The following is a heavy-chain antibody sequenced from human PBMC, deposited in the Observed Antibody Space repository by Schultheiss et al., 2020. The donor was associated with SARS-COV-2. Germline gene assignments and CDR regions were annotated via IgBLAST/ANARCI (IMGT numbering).Heavy chain of an antibody. V-gene: IGHV3-13*05. Sequence: GGSLRLSCVASGFTFSSYDMHWVRQATGKGLEWVSAIGTAGDPFYPGSVKGRFTISRDNAKNSLYLQMNSLRVEDTAVYYCARESEGFGELWHWGPGTLVTVSS. CDR2: IGTAGDP. CDR3: ARESEGFGELWH. D-gene: IGHD3-10*01. CDR1: GFTFSSYD. J-gene: IGHJ4*02.